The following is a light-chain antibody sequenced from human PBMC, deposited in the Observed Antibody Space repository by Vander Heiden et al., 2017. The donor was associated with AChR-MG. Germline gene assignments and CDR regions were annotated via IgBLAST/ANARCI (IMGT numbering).Light chain of an antibody. CDR1: ESVATF. CDR3: QQTYSSPHT. CDR2: AAS. Sequence: DIQMTQSPSSLSASVGDGVTITCRASESVATFLNWYQQKPGKAPNLLIYAASSLQSGVPSRFSGTGSGTDFTLTISSLRPEDFATYFCQQTYSSPHTFGQGTNLEIK. J-gene: IGKJ2*01. V-gene: IGKV1-39*01.